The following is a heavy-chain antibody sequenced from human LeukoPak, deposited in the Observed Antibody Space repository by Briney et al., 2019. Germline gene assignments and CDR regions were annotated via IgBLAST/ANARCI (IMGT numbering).Heavy chain of an antibody. CDR2: ISYDGSNK. V-gene: IGHV3-30*18. Sequence: GGSLRLSCAASGFIFTNYFMSWVRQAPGKGLEWVAVISYDGSNKYYADSVKGRFTISRDNSKNTLYLQMNSLGAEDTAVYYCAKDIPTGPHYYDSSGYIKWGQGTLVTVSS. CDR3: AKDIPTGPHYYDSSGYIK. CDR1: GFIFTNYF. J-gene: IGHJ4*02. D-gene: IGHD3-22*01.